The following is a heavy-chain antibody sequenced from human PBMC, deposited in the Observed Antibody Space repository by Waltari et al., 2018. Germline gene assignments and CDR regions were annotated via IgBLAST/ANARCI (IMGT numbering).Heavy chain of an antibody. CDR2: IKQDGSEK. CDR3: ARDLDYGGNSGYFDY. D-gene: IGHD4-17*01. V-gene: IGHV3-7*01. CDR1: EFTFSGYW. J-gene: IGHJ4*02. Sequence: EVQLVESGGGLVQPGGSLSLSGAAAEFTFSGYWMSWVRTAPGKGLEWVTNIKQDGSEKYYVDSVKGRFTISRDNAKNSLYLQMNSLRAEDTAVYYCARDLDYGGNSGYFDYCGQGTLVTVSS.